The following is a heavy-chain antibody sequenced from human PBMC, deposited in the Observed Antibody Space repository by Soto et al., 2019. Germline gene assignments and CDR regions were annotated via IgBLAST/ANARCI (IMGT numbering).Heavy chain of an antibody. J-gene: IGHJ4*02. CDR1: SGSISSSNW. V-gene: IGHV4-4*02. CDR2: IYHSGST. Sequence: SSETLSLTCAVSSGSISSSNWWSWVRQPPGKGLEWIGEIYHSGSTNYNPSLKSRVTISVDKSKNQFSLKLSSVTAADTAVYYCARGRITMVRGVISAWGKGTLVTVSS. CDR3: ARGRITMVRGVISA. D-gene: IGHD3-10*01.